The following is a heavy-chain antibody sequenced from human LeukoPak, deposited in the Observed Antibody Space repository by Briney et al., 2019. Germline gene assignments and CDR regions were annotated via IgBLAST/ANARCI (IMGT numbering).Heavy chain of an antibody. CDR1: GGSISSGGYY. J-gene: IGHJ4*02. V-gene: IGHV4-31*03. CDR2: IYYSGST. D-gene: IGHD2-21*01. CDR3: ARASWGLGHLDY. Sequence: SETLSLTCTVSGGSISSGGYYWSWIRQHPGKGLEWIGYIYYSGSTYYNPSLKSRVTISVDTSKNQFSLRLSSVTAADTAVYYCARASWGLGHLDYWGQGTLVTVSS.